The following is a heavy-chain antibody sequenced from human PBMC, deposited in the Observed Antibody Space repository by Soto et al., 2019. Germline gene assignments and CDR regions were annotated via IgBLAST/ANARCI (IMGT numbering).Heavy chain of an antibody. V-gene: IGHV4-30-2*01. Sequence: SETLSLTCAVSGGSISSGGYSWSWIRQPPGKGLEWIGYIYHSGSTYYNPSLKSRVTISVDRSKNQFSLKLSSVTAADTAVYYCASRHSSPFYDYWGQGTLVTGSS. CDR3: ASRHSSPFYDY. CDR2: IYHSGST. CDR1: GGSISSGGYS. J-gene: IGHJ4*02. D-gene: IGHD6-13*01.